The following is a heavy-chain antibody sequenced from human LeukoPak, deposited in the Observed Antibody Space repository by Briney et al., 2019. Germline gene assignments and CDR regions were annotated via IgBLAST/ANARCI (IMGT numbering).Heavy chain of an antibody. D-gene: IGHD6-19*01. J-gene: IGHJ5*02. CDR2: MNPNSGNT. CDR3: ARGPGYSSGSYLLGP. Sequence: ASVKVSCKASGYTFTSYDINWVRQATGQGLEWMGWMNPNSGNTGYAQKFQGRVTMTRNTSISTAYMELSILRSEDTAVYDCARGPGYSSGSYLLGPWGQGTLVTVSS. CDR1: GYTFTSYD. V-gene: IGHV1-8*01.